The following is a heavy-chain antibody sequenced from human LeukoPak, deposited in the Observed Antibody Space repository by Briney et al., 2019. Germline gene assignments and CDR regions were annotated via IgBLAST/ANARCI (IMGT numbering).Heavy chain of an antibody. CDR3: ARDLGSSSWTYYYGMDV. CDR2: INPSGGST. V-gene: IGHV1-46*01. D-gene: IGHD6-13*01. Sequence: ASVKVSCKASGYMITSYHMHWVRQAPGQGPEWIGTINPSGGSTSYAQKFQGRVTWTRDTSTSTVYMELSSLRSEDTAVYYCARDLGSSSWTYYYGMDVWGQGTTVTVSS. CDR1: GYMITSYH. J-gene: IGHJ6*02.